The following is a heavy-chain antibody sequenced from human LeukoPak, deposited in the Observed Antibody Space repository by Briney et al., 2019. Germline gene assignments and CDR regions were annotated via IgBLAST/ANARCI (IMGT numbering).Heavy chain of an antibody. D-gene: IGHD2-2*01. CDR1: GFTFSSYS. J-gene: IGHJ6*04. CDR2: ISSSSSYI. V-gene: IGHV3-21*01. Sequence: GGSLRLSCAASGFTFSSYSMNWVRQAPGKGLEWVSSISSSSSYIYYADSVKGRFTISRDNAKNSLYLQMNSLRAEDTAVYYCARDFEKVVPAAVAYYYYGMDVWGKGTTVTVSS. CDR3: ARDFEKVVPAAVAYYYYGMDV.